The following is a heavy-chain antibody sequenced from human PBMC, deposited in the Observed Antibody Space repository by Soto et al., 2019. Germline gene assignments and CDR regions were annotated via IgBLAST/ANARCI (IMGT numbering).Heavy chain of an antibody. D-gene: IGHD3-22*01. Sequence: VGSLRLSFAASGFTFSDYYMSWIRQAPGKGLEWVSYISSSGSIIYYADSVKGRFTISRDNAKNSLYLQLNSLRAEETAVYYCARDLGYYASDGYFDYWGQGTVVTVSS. CDR1: GFTFSDYY. CDR2: ISSSGSII. CDR3: ARDLGYYASDGYFDY. J-gene: IGHJ4*02. V-gene: IGHV3-11*01.